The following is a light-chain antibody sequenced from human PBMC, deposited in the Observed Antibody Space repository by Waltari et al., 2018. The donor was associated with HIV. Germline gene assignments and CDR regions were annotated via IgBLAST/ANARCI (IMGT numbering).Light chain of an antibody. V-gene: IGLV1-40*01. J-gene: IGLJ2*01. CDR2: GNN. Sequence: SVLTQPPSVSGAPGQRVTISCTGSSSNIGARFDVHWYQQLPGTAPKLLIYGNNNRPSGVPDLFSGSKSGTSASLAITGLQAEDEADYYCQSYDSSLSGSVFGGGTKLTVL. CDR1: SSNIGARFD. CDR3: QSYDSSLSGSV.